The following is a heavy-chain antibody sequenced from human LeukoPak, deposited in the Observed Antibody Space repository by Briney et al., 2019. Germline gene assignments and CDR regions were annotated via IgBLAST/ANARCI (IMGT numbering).Heavy chain of an antibody. J-gene: IGHJ5*02. CDR3: ARDGGGGSYFPYNWFDP. D-gene: IGHD1-26*01. CDR1: GFTLSSYA. V-gene: IGHV3-23*01. CDR2: VDGGGGGT. Sequence: PGGSLRLSCAASGFTLSSYAMTWVRQAPGRGLEWVSSVDGGGGGTYYADSVKGRFTISRDNSKDTLYLQMNGLRAEDTAVYYCARDGGGGSYFPYNWFDPWGQGTLVTVSS.